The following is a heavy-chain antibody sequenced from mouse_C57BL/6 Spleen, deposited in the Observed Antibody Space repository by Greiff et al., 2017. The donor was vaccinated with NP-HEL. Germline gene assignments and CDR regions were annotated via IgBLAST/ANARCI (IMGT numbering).Heavy chain of an antibody. D-gene: IGHD1-1*01. CDR2: IRLKSDNYAT. Sequence: EVKLVESGGGLVQPGGSMKLSCVASGFTFSNYWMNWVRQSPEKGLEWVAQIRLKSDNYATHYAESVKGRFTISRDDSKSSVYLQMNNLRAEDTGIYYCTRGHYYYSSRGYFDVWGTGTTVTVSS. CDR1: GFTFSNYW. V-gene: IGHV6-3*01. CDR3: TRGHYYYSSRGYFDV. J-gene: IGHJ1*03.